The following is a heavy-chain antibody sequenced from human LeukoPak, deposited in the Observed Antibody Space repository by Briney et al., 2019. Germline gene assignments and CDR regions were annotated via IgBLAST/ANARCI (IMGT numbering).Heavy chain of an antibody. J-gene: IGHJ3*02. D-gene: IGHD2-15*01. V-gene: IGHV4-34*01. Sequence: SETLSLTCAVYGGSFSGYYWSWIRQPPGKGLEWIGEINHSGSTNYNPSLKSRVTISVDTSKNQFSLKLSSVTAADTAVYYCARGRRGGGWYWNAFDIWGQGAMVTVSS. CDR3: ARGRRGGGWYWNAFDI. CDR1: GGSFSGYY. CDR2: INHSGST.